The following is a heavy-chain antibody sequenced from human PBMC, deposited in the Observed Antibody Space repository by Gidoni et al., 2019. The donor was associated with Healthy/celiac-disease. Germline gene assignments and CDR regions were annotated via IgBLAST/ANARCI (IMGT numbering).Heavy chain of an antibody. J-gene: IGHJ3*02. Sequence: EVQLLESGGGLVQPGGSLRLSWAASGFPFSSYAMSWVRQAPGKGLEWVSAISGSGGSTYYADSVKGRFTTSRDNSKNTLYLQMNSLRAEDTAVYYCAKDPWGGYCSSTSCYPDAFDIWGQGTMVTVSS. CDR3: AKDPWGGYCSSTSCYPDAFDI. D-gene: IGHD2-2*01. CDR1: GFPFSSYA. CDR2: ISGSGGST. V-gene: IGHV3-23*01.